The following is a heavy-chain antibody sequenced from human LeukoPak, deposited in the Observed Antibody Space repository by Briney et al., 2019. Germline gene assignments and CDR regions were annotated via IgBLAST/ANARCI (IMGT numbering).Heavy chain of an antibody. V-gene: IGHV3-23*01. D-gene: IGHD6-13*01. Sequence: GGSLRLSCAASGFSFSTYSFSWVRQAPGKGLEWVSGISASGGDTFYADSVKGRFTISRDISKNTLYVQMNSLRAEDTAVYYCARDSAAAGRGGFDYWGQGTLVTVSS. CDR1: GFSFSTYS. CDR3: ARDSAAAGRGGFDY. CDR2: ISASGGDT. J-gene: IGHJ4*02.